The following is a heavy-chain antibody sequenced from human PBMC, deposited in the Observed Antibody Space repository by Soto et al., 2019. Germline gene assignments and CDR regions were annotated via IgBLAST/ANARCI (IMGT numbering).Heavy chain of an antibody. Sequence: ASVKVSCKASGYTFTHYDIHWVRQAPGQGLEWMGIINPNGGITTYAHKFRAGFTMTRDTSTSTVYLELNSLRAEDTAVYYCAKNKEYSSSWFDYWGQGTLVTVSS. D-gene: IGHD6-13*01. CDR3: AKNKEYSSSWFDY. V-gene: IGHV1-46*01. CDR1: GYTFTHYD. CDR2: INPNGGIT. J-gene: IGHJ4*02.